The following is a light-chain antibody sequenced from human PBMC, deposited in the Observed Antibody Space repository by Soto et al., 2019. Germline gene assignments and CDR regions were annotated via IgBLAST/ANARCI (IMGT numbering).Light chain of an antibody. CDR1: SSDIGAYDY. Sequence: QSLPAHLAAPSCATRDSITFSWSATSSDIGAYDYVSRFQQHPGKAPKLMISDLNNRPSGVSKRFSGSKSGNTAYLTISGLQVEDEAEYLCFSSTTTTTDVFGSSPKVTVL. V-gene: IGLV2-14*03. CDR2: DLN. J-gene: IGLJ6*01. CDR3: FSSTTTTTDV.